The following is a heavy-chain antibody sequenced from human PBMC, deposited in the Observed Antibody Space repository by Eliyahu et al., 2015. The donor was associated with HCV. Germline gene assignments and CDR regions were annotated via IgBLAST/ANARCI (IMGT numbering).Heavy chain of an antibody. CDR2: IRSKANSYAT. J-gene: IGHJ4*02. D-gene: IGHD5-24*01. CDR3: TRGDATY. CDR1: GFMFSGST. Sequence: EVQLVESGGGLVQPGGSLKLSCAASGFMFSGSTMHWVRQGSGKGLGWLGRIRSKANSYATEYVASLKGRFTSSRDDSKKTAYLQMNNLTTEDTAVYYCTRGDATYWGQGTLVIVSS. V-gene: IGHV3-73*02.